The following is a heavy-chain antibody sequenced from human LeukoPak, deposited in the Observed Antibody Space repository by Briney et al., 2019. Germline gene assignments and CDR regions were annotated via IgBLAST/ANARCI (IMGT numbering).Heavy chain of an antibody. Sequence: ASVKVSCKASGFTFTSSAMQWVRQARGQRLEWIGWIVVGSGNTNYAQKFQERVTITRDMSTSTAYMELSSLRSEDTAVYYCAADRGPIVVVPVNWFDPWGQGTPVTVSS. J-gene: IGHJ5*02. D-gene: IGHD2-2*01. V-gene: IGHV1-58*02. CDR2: IVVGSGNT. CDR1: GFTFTSSA. CDR3: AADRGPIVVVPVNWFDP.